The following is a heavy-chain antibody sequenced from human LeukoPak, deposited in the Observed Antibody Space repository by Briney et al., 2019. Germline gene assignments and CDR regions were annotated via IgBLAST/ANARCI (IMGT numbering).Heavy chain of an antibody. V-gene: IGHV3-33*01. CDR3: TRGSYPVLDYYGMDV. Sequence: PGRSLRLSCAASGFTFSSYGMHWVRQAPGKGLEWVAVIWYDGSNKYYADSVKGRFTISRDNSKNTLYLQMNSLTTEDTAVYHCTRGSYPVLDYYGMDVWGQGTTVTVSS. CDR2: IWYDGSNK. J-gene: IGHJ6*02. CDR1: GFTFSSYG. D-gene: IGHD3-3*02.